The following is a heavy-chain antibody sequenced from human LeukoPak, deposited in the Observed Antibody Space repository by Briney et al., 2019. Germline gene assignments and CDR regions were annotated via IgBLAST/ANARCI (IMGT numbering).Heavy chain of an antibody. CDR3: ARDTYSSSWSPLTY. D-gene: IGHD6-13*01. V-gene: IGHV3-30-3*01. Sequence: GGSLRLSCAASGFXFRTFAIYWVRQAPGKGLEWVATISVDVNTKYYADSVKGRCSISRDNSEYMMYLQMNDLRDEDTAVYFCARDTYSSSWSPLTYWGQGTLVTVSS. J-gene: IGHJ4*02. CDR2: ISVDVNTK. CDR1: GFXFRTFA.